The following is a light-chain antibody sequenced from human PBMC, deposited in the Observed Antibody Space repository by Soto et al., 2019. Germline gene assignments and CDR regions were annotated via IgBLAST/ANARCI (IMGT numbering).Light chain of an antibody. CDR2: DVS. CDR1: STDVGRYNY. J-gene: IGLJ1*01. CDR3: TSYTSDSTYV. V-gene: IGLV2-14*01. Sequence: HSMLTQPASVSGSPGQSIAISCIGTSTDVGRYNYVSWYQQHPGKAPKLMVYDVSNRPSWVSNRFSGSKSGITASLTISGLQAEDEADYYCTSYTSDSTYVFGTGTKVTVL.